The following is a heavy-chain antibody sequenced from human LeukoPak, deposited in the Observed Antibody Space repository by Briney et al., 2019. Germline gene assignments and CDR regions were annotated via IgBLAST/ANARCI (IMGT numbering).Heavy chain of an antibody. CDR3: ARHGGVRSVVDY. D-gene: IGHD2-8*02. CDR1: GGSISSSSYY. CDR2: IYYSGST. J-gene: IGHJ4*02. Sequence: SETLSLTCTVSGGSISSSSYYWGWIRQPPGKGLEWIGSIYYSGSTYYNPSLKSRVTTSVDTSKNQFSLKLSSVAAADTAVYYCARHGGVRSVVDYWGQGTLVTVSS. V-gene: IGHV4-39*01.